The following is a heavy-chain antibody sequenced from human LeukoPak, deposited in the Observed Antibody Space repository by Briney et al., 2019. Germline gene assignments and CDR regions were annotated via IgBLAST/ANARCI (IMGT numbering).Heavy chain of an antibody. CDR3: AKEEYSSSERPFDS. J-gene: IGHJ4*02. D-gene: IGHD6-6*01. CDR1: GFTFSSYA. CDR2: ISNSGYAT. Sequence: GGSLRLSCAASGFTFSSYAMSWVRQAPGKGLEWVSPISNSGYATYYADSVKGRFTISRDNSKNTLYLQMNSLRAEDTALYYCAKEEYSSSERPFDSWGQGTLVTVSS. V-gene: IGHV3-23*01.